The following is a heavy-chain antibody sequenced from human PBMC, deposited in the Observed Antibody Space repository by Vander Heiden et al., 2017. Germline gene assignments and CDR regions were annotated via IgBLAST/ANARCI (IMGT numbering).Heavy chain of an antibody. V-gene: IGHV3-23*01. CDR2: ISGSGGST. D-gene: IGHD6-19*01. J-gene: IGHJ4*02. CDR3: AKSAVAGTWGYYFDY. Sequence: EVQLLASGGGLVQPGGSLRLSCAASGFTFSSYAMGWVRQAPGKGLEWGAAISGSGGSTYYADSVKGRFTISRDNSKNTLYLQMNSLRAEDTAVYYCAKSAVAGTWGYYFDYWGQGTLVTVSS. CDR1: GFTFSSYA.